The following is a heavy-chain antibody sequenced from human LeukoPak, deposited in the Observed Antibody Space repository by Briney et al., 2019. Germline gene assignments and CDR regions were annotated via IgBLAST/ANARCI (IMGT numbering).Heavy chain of an antibody. CDR3: GRDARWEVPRKDGFDI. CDR2: INPNTGGT. V-gene: IGHV1-2*02. D-gene: IGHD1-26*01. CDR1: GYTLTGYY. Sequence: ASVKVSCKASGYTLTGYYMHWVRQAPGQGLEWMGWINPNTGGTNYAQKFQGRVTLTRDTSISAAYMELSSLTSDDTAVYYCGRDARWEVPRKDGFDIWGQGTMVTVSS. J-gene: IGHJ3*02.